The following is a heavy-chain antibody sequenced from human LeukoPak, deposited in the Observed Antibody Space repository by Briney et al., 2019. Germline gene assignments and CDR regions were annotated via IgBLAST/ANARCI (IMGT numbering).Heavy chain of an antibody. CDR1: GGTFSSYA. CDR2: IIPILGIA. Sequence: SVKVSCKASGGTFSSYAISWVRQAPGQGLEWMGRIIPILGIANYAQKFQGRVTITADKSTSTDYMELSSLKSEDTAVYYCAVGRAYGSGSYYDYYYGMDVWGQGTTVTVSS. D-gene: IGHD3-10*01. V-gene: IGHV1-69*04. CDR3: AVGRAYGSGSYYDYYYGMDV. J-gene: IGHJ6*02.